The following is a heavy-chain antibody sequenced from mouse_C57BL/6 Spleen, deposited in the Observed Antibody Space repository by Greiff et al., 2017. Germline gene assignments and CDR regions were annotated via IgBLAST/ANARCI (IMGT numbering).Heavy chain of an antibody. V-gene: IGHV1-55*01. D-gene: IGHD1-1*01. CDR1: GYTFTSYW. CDR2: IYPGSGST. Sequence: QVQLQQPGAELVKPGASVKMSCKASGYTFTSYWITWVKQRPGQGLEWIGDIYPGSGSTNYNEKFKSKATLTVDTSSSTAYMPLSSLTSEDSAVFYCARPGVVARGDYWGQGTTLTVSS. CDR3: ARPGVVARGDY. J-gene: IGHJ2*01.